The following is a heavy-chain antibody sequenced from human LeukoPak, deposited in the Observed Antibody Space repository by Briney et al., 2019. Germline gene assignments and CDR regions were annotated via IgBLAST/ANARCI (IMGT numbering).Heavy chain of an antibody. V-gene: IGHV4-38-2*02. J-gene: IGHJ4*02. Sequence: SETLSLTCTVSGYSISSGYYWGWIRQPPGKGLEWIGSIYQSGSTYYNPSLKSRVTISVDTSKNQFSLKLSSVTAADTAVYYCARERSDSSGYGLNDYWGQGTLVTVSS. D-gene: IGHD3-22*01. CDR3: ARERSDSSGYGLNDY. CDR2: IYQSGST. CDR1: GYSISSGYY.